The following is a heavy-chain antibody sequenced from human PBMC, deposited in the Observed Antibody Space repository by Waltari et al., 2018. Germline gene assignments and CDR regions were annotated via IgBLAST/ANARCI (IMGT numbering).Heavy chain of an antibody. CDR2: SVPILGPA. Sequence: QVQLVQSGAEVKKPGSSVKVSCKASGGTFSTYTISWVRQAPGQGLEWMGRSVPILGPANYAQKFQGRVTITADESTSTAYMELSSLRSEDTAVYYCASAGCSGGSCYYVYFQHWGQGTLVTVSS. CDR1: GGTFSTYT. D-gene: IGHD2-15*01. CDR3: ASAGCSGGSCYYVYFQH. V-gene: IGHV1-69*08. J-gene: IGHJ1*01.